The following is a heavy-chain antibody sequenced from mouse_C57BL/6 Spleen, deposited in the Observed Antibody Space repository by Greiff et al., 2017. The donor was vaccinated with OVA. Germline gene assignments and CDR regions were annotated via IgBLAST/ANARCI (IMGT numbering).Heavy chain of an antibody. CDR2: IYPGDGDT. CDR3: ATEGNYGYFDV. D-gene: IGHD2-1*01. V-gene: IGHV1-82*01. Sequence: VQLQQSGPELVKPGASVKISCKASGYAFSSSWMNWVKQRPGKGLEWIGRIYPGDGDTNYNGKFKGKATLTADKSSSTAYMQLSSLTSEDSAVYFCATEGNYGYFDVWGTGTTVTVST. CDR1: GYAFSSSW. J-gene: IGHJ1*03.